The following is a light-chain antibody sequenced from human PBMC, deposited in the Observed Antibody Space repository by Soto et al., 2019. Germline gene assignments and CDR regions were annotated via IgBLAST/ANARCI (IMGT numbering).Light chain of an antibody. J-gene: IGKJ1*01. CDR2: AAS. CDR3: QQSYSTPQT. Sequence: DIQMTQSPSSLSASVEDRVIITCRASQSISNHLNWYQQKPGKAPKLLIFAASSLQSGVPSRFSGSGSGTDFTLTISSLQPEDFATYYCQQSYSTPQTFGQGTKVDIK. V-gene: IGKV1-39*01. CDR1: QSISNH.